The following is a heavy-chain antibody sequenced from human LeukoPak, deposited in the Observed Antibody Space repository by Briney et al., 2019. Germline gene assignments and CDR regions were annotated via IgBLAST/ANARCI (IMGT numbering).Heavy chain of an antibody. CDR1: GFTFSTYA. J-gene: IGHJ5*02. Sequence: GRSLRLSCAASGFTFSTYAMHWVRQAPGKGLEWVAVKSYDGSNKYYADSVKDRFTISRDNSKNTLYLQMNTLRAEDTAVYYCAKDVSWNWFDPWGQGTLVTVSS. CDR2: KSYDGSNK. CDR3: AKDVSWNWFDP. V-gene: IGHV3-30*18.